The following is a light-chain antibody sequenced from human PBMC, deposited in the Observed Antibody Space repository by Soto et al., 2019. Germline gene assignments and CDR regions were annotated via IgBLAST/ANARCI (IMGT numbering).Light chain of an antibody. CDR1: QSVSSSY. J-gene: IGKJ1*01. Sequence: EIVLTQSPGTLSMSAGERATLSCRASQSVSSSYLAWYQQKPGQAPRLLIYGASRRATGIPDRFSGSGSGTDFTLTISRLEPEDFAVYYCQQYASFRRTFGQGTKVEIK. V-gene: IGKV3-20*01. CDR3: QQYASFRRT. CDR2: GAS.